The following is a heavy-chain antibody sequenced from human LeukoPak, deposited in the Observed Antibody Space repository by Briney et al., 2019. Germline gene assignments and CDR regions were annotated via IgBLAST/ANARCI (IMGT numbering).Heavy chain of an antibody. CDR1: GGTFSSYA. V-gene: IGHV1-69*01. CDR2: IIPIFGTA. D-gene: IGHD2-2*01. Sequence: SVKVSCKASGGTFSSYAISSVRQAPGQGLEWMGGIIPIFGTANYAQKFQGRVTITADESTSTAYMELSSLRSEDTAVYYCASQRGGVVPAANYYYYYYMDVWGKGTTVTVSS. J-gene: IGHJ6*03. CDR3: ASQRGGVVPAANYYYYYYMDV.